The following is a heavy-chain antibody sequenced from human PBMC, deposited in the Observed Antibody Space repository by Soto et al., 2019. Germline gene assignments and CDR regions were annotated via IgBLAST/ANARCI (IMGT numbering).Heavy chain of an antibody. V-gene: IGHV3-73*01. D-gene: IGHD3-16*01. CDR2: IRKKANNYAT. J-gene: IGHJ4*02. Sequence: EVQLVESGGGLVQPGGSLKLSCAVSGLTFSGSAMHWVRQASGKGLEWVGHIRKKANNYATAYAASVKGRFTISRDDSKNTAYLQMNSMKTEDTAVYYCSANDLDDHTTFDQWGRGTLVTVSS. CDR3: SANDLDDHTTFDQ. CDR1: GLTFSGSA.